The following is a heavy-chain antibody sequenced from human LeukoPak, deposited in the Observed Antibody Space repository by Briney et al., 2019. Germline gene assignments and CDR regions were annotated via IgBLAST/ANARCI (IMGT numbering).Heavy chain of an antibody. J-gene: IGHJ4*02. V-gene: IGHV4-59*01. D-gene: IGHD5-18*01. CDR3: ARGDTGSWYYFDS. CDR2: IYHSGAT. CDR1: GGSHNNYY. Sequence: PSETLSLTCTVSGGSHNNYYWSWIRQPPGKGLAWIGYIYHSGATNYNPSLKSRVTISVDTSKNQFSLKLSSVTAADTAVYYCARGDTGSWYYFDSWGQGTLVTVSS.